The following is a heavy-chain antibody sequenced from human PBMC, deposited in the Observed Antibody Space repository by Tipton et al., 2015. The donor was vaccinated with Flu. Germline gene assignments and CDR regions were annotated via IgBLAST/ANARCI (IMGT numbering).Heavy chain of an antibody. CDR3: ARDMYSPYSGSYFDY. D-gene: IGHD1-26*01. J-gene: IGHJ4*02. CDR2: IKQDGSEK. Sequence: SLRLSCAASGFTFSSYWMSWVRQAPGKGLEWVANIKQDGSEKYYVDSVKGRFTISRDSAKNSLYLQMNSQRAEDTAVYYCARDMYSPYSGSYFDYWGQGTLVTVSS. V-gene: IGHV3-7*01. CDR1: GFTFSSYW.